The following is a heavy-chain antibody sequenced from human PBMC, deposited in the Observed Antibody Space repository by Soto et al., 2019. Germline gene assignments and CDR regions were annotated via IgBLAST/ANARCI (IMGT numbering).Heavy chain of an antibody. D-gene: IGHD2-15*01. CDR2: IYYSGST. J-gene: IGHJ6*01. CDR1: GGSVSSGSYY. CDR3: ARDCSGGSCYSEVDYYYGMDV. Sequence: SETLSLTCTVSGGSVSSGSYYWSWIRQPPGKGLEWIGYIYYSGSTNYNPSLKSRVTISVDTSKNQFSPKLSSVTAADTAVYYCARDCSGGSCYSEVDYYYGMDVWGQGTTVTVSS. V-gene: IGHV4-61*01.